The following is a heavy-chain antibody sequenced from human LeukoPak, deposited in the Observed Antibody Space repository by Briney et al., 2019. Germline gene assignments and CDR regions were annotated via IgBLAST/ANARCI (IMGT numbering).Heavy chain of an antibody. D-gene: IGHD5-18*01. CDR1: GDSFSSNSAA. CDR3: ARWADTAMVTGFDY. J-gene: IGHJ4*02. CDR2: TYYRSKWYN. V-gene: IGHV6-1*01. Sequence: SQTLSLTCAISGDSFSSNSAAWNWIRQSPSRGLEWLGRTYYRSKWYNDYAVSVKSRITINPDTSKNQFSLQLNSVTPEDTAVYYCARWADTAMVTGFDYWGQGTLVTVSS.